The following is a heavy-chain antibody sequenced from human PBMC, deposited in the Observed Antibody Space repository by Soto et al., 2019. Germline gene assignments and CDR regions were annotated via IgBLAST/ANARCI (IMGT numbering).Heavy chain of an antibody. CDR2: ISAYNGNT. Sequence: ASVKVSCKASGYTFTSHGISWVRQAPGQGLEWMGWISAYNGNTNYAQKLQGRVTMTTDTSTSTAYMELRSLRSDDTAVYYCAREGRHVGRGYFDYWGQGTLVTVSS. V-gene: IGHV1-18*01. D-gene: IGHD3-10*01. CDR3: AREGRHVGRGYFDY. CDR1: GYTFTSHG. J-gene: IGHJ4*02.